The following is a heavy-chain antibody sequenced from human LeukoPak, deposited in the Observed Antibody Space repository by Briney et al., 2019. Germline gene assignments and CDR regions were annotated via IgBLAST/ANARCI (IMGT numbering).Heavy chain of an antibody. V-gene: IGHV3-66*01. Sequence: PGGSLRLSCAASRFTASSNYMSWVRQAPGKGLEWGSVIYSGGSTYYADSVKGRFTIPRDNSKNTLYLQMNSLRAEDTAVYYCGPSLVEMATISDYWGQGTLVTVSS. CDR2: IYSGGST. CDR3: GPSLVEMATISDY. J-gene: IGHJ4*02. CDR1: RFTASSNY. D-gene: IGHD5-24*01.